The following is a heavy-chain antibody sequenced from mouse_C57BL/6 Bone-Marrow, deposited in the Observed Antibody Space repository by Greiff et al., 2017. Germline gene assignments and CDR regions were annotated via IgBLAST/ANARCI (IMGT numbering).Heavy chain of an antibody. Sequence: VQLQQSGAELVKPGASVKLSCTASGFNIKDYYMHWVKQRTEQGLEWIGRIDPEDGETKYAPKFQGKATLTADTSSNTAYLQLSSLTSEDTAVYYCASIYYDYQYYFDYWGQGTTLTVSS. CDR2: IDPEDGET. CDR3: ASIYYDYQYYFDY. V-gene: IGHV14-2*01. D-gene: IGHD2-4*01. CDR1: GFNIKDYY. J-gene: IGHJ2*01.